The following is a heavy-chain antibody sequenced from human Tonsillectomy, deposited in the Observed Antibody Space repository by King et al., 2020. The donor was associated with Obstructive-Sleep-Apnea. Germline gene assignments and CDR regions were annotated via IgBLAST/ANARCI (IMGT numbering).Heavy chain of an antibody. CDR2: IKSKTDGGTT. CDR3: TTDGCSSTSCYDNWFDP. J-gene: IGHJ5*02. V-gene: IGHV3-15*01. CDR1: GFTVSNAW. D-gene: IGHD2-2*01. Sequence: VQLVESGGGLVKPGGSLRLSCAASGFTVSNAWKSWVRQAPGKGLEWVGRIKSKTDGGTTDYAGPVKGRFNILRDDSKNTLYLQMNSLKTEDTAVYYCTTDGCSSTSCYDNWFDPWGQGTLVTVSS.